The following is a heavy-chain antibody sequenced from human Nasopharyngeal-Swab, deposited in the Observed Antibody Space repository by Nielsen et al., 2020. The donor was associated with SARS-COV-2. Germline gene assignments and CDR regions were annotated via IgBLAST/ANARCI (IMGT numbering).Heavy chain of an antibody. Sequence: GESLKISCAASGFTFNNYNFNWVRQAPGKGLESVSSISSSSSSYIYYADSVKGRFTISRDNAKNSLYLQMNSLRAEDTAVYYCARDGLDYDFWSAYFMDVWGQGTTVTVSS. CDR2: ISSSSSSYI. V-gene: IGHV3-21*01. CDR3: ARDGLDYDFWSAYFMDV. J-gene: IGHJ6*02. D-gene: IGHD3-3*01. CDR1: GFTFNNYN.